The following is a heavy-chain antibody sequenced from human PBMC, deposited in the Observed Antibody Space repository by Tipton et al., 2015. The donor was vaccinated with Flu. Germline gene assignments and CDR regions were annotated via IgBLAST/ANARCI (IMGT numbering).Heavy chain of an antibody. J-gene: IGHJ4*02. CDR2: IYYTGST. CDR1: GGSISSYY. D-gene: IGHD3-16*02. Sequence: TLSLTCTVSGGSISSYYWSWIRQPPGKGLEWIGYIYYTGSTDYNPLLKSRVTISVDTSNNQYSLKLSSVTAADTAVYYCAGWTDYLWGNYRTFAYWGQGTLVTVAP. CDR3: AGWTDYLWGNYRTFAY. V-gene: IGHV4-59*03.